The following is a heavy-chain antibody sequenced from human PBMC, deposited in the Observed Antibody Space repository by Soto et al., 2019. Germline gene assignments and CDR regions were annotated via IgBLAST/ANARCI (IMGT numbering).Heavy chain of an antibody. J-gene: IGHJ5*02. CDR2: IDREGVST. CDR3: AKDPSTGSADL. D-gene: IGHD3-9*01. V-gene: IGHV3-23*01. CDR1: GFIFDSFA. Sequence: ESGGDLVQPGGSLRLSCAASGFIFDSFAMNWVRQAPGKGLEWVSTIDREGVSTHYADSLKGRFSISRDNSKNTLYLQMNSLGAEDTAVYYCAKDPSTGSADLWGLGTLVTVSS.